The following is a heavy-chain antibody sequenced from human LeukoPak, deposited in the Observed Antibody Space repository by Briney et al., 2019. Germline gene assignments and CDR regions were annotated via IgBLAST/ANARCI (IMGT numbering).Heavy chain of an antibody. CDR3: ARDTVNHYYGMDV. CDR1: GFTISDYS. D-gene: IGHD4-17*01. V-gene: IGHV3-11*05. CDR2: ISGSSSDT. Sequence: PGGSLRLSCAASGFTISDYSMNWIRQAPGKGLEWLSFISGSSSDTNYADSVKGRFTISRDNAKNSLYLQMNSLRAEDTAVYYCARDTVNHYYGMDVWGQGTTVTVSS. J-gene: IGHJ6*01.